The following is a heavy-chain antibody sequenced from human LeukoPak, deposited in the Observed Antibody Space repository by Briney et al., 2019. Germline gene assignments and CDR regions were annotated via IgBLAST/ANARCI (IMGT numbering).Heavy chain of an antibody. Sequence: TGGSLRLSCAASGFTVSSNYMSWVRQAPGKGLERVSVIYSGGSTYYADSVKGRFTISRDNSKNTLYLQMNSLRAEDTAVYYCARVKTAMVDDAFDIWGQGTMVTVSS. CDR3: ARVKTAMVDDAFDI. CDR1: GFTVSSNY. V-gene: IGHV3-53*01. J-gene: IGHJ3*02. D-gene: IGHD5-18*01. CDR2: IYSGGST.